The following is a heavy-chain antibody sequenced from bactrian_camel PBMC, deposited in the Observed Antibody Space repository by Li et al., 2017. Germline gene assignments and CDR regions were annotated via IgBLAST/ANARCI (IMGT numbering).Heavy chain of an antibody. CDR2: IGLTGST. Sequence: HVQLVESGGGSVRTGGSLRLSCDVSGDTDRTYCWAWFRQSTGNLREGVASIGLTGSTAVADSVKGRFTISYDRPKFTLYLEMNSLKPEDTAMYFCAADLPTGRDYVTVAAPTLFGGWINFNYWGQGTQVTVS. V-gene: IGHV3S53*01. CDR3: AADLPTGRDYVTVAAPTLFGGWINFNY. D-gene: IGHD4*01. J-gene: IGHJ4*01. CDR1: GDTDRTYC.